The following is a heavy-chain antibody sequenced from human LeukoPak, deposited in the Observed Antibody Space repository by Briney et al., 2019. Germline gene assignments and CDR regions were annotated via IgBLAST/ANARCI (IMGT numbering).Heavy chain of an antibody. CDR2: IKQDGSEK. CDR3: ARDSVRFLEWLSLGYYYYYMDV. V-gene: IGHV3-7*01. CDR1: GFTVNSNY. Sequence: PGGSLRLSCAASGFTVNSNYMSWVRQAPGKGVEWVANIKQDGSEKYYVDSVKGRFTISRDNAKNSLYLQMNSLRAEDTAVYYCARDSVRFLEWLSLGYYYYYMDVWGKGTTVTVSS. J-gene: IGHJ6*03. D-gene: IGHD3-3*01.